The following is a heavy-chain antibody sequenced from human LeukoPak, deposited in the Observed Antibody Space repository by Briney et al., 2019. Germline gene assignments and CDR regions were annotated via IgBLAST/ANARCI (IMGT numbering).Heavy chain of an antibody. Sequence: GGSLRLSCAASGFTFSSYAMSWVRQAPGKGLEWVSSISSSSSYIYYADSVKGRFTISRDNAKTSLYLQMNSLRAEDTAVYYCATRTAATLDYWGQGTLVTVSS. J-gene: IGHJ4*02. CDR3: ATRTAATLDY. CDR1: GFTFSSYA. V-gene: IGHV3-21*01. CDR2: ISSSSSYI. D-gene: IGHD2-15*01.